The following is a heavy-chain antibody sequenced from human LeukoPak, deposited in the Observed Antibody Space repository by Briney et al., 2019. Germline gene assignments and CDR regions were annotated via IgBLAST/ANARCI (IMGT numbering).Heavy chain of an antibody. CDR3: ARERVTMVRGVRILDYYYYYMDV. CDR2: ITSGSSYI. D-gene: IGHD3-10*01. CDR1: GFSFSSYE. V-gene: IGHV3-21*01. Sequence: GGSLRLSCSASGFSFSSYEMNWVRQAPGKGLEWVSSITSGSSYIYYADSVKGRFTISRDNAKNSLYLQMNSLRAEDTAVYYCARERVTMVRGVRILDYYYYYMDVWGKGTTVTVSS. J-gene: IGHJ6*03.